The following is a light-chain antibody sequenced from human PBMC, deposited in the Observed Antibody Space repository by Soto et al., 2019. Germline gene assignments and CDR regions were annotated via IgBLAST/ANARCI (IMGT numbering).Light chain of an antibody. Sequence: QSALTQPASVSGSPGQSITISCTGTSSDVGGYNCVSWYQQHPGKAPKLMISEVSNRPSGVSNRFSGSKSGNTASLTISGLQAEDEADYYCSSYTSSSTPVVFGGGTKLTVL. V-gene: IGLV2-14*01. CDR2: EVS. CDR3: SSYTSSSTPVV. J-gene: IGLJ2*01. CDR1: SSDVGGYNC.